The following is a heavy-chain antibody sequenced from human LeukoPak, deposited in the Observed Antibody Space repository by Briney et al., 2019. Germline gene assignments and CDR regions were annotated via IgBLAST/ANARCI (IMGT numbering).Heavy chain of an antibody. CDR1: GYTFSSYG. CDR2: ISAYNGNT. Sequence: ASVKVSCKASGYTFSSYGISWVRQAPGQGLEWMGWISAYNGNTNYAQKLQGRVTMTTDTSTSTAYMELRSLGSDDTAVYYCARVGVGTVTEFPLDYWGQGTLVTVSS. D-gene: IGHD4-11*01. CDR3: ARVGVGTVTEFPLDY. V-gene: IGHV1-18*01. J-gene: IGHJ4*02.